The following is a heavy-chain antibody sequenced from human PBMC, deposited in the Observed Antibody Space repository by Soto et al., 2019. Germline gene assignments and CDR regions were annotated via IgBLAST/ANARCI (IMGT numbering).Heavy chain of an antibody. CDR3: ARDIVVVVAATLSHYCYGMYF. V-gene: IGHV1-46*01. Sequence: ASVKVSCKASGYTFTGYYMHWVRQAPGQGLEWMGIINPSGGSTSYAQKFQGRVTMTRDTSTSTVYMELSSLRSEDTAGYYCARDIVVVVAATLSHYCYGMYFWSQGSTVTVS. CDR2: INPSGGST. J-gene: IGHJ6*02. D-gene: IGHD2-15*01. CDR1: GYTFTGYY.